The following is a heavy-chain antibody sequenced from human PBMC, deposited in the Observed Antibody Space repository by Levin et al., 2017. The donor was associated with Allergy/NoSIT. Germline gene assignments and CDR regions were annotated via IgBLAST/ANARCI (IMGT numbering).Heavy chain of an antibody. V-gene: IGHV1-69*06. D-gene: IGHD6-19*01. Sequence: SVKVSCKASGGTFSSYAISWVRQAPGQGLEWMGGIIPIFGTANYAQKFQGRVTITADKSTSTAYMELSSLRSEDTAVYYCASRGIAVAGTPGYGMDVWGQGTTVTVSS. CDR2: IIPIFGTA. CDR3: ASRGIAVAGTPGYGMDV. CDR1: GGTFSSYA. J-gene: IGHJ6*02.